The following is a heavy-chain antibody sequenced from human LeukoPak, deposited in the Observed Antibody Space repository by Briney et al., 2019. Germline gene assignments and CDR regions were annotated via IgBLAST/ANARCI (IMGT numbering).Heavy chain of an antibody. CDR2: ISSSSSYI. CDR3: AKLAGYSSSWYEDY. CDR1: GFTFSSFT. Sequence: TGGSLRLSCAASGFTFSSFTMNWVRQAPGKGLEWVSSISSSSSYIYYADSVKGRFTISRDNAKNSLYLQMNSLRAEDTAVYYCAKLAGYSSSWYEDYWGQGTLVTVSS. D-gene: IGHD6-13*01. J-gene: IGHJ4*02. V-gene: IGHV3-21*04.